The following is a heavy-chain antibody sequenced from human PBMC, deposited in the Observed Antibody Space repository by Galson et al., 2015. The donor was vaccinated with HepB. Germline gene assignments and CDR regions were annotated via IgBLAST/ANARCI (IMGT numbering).Heavy chain of an antibody. CDR2: IYYAGSS. Sequence: SETLSLTCTVSGGSIISSRNYWGWIRQPPGKGLVWIGGIYYAGSSHYNPSLKSGLTLSVDTSKNQFSLSLTSVTAADTAVYYCARPRYCSSASCSASFDYWGQGILVTVSS. CDR3: ARPRYCSSASCSASFDY. CDR1: GGSIISSRNY. J-gene: IGHJ4*02. D-gene: IGHD2-2*01. V-gene: IGHV4-39*01.